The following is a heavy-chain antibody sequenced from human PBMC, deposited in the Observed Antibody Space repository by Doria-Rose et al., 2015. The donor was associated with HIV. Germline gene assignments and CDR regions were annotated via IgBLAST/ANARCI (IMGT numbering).Heavy chain of an antibody. CDR2: IFSDDER. Sequence: QITLKESGPVLVKPTETLTLTCTVSGVSHSSPGMGVSWIRQPPGKALEWLANIFSDDERSYKTSLKSRLTISRGTSKSQVVLIMTDMDPVDTATYYCARIKSSRWYHKYYFDFWGQGTLVIVSA. J-gene: IGHJ4*02. V-gene: IGHV2-26*01. CDR1: GVSHSSPGMG. D-gene: IGHD6-13*01. CDR3: ARIKSSRWYHKYYFDF.